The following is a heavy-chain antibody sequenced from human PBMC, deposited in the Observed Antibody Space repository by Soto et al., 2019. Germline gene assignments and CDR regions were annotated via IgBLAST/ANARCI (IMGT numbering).Heavy chain of an antibody. V-gene: IGHV3-7*01. CDR3: ARGNGWLEVQ. CDR1: GFTFSNYY. CDR2: IKPDGSQK. Sequence: GGSLRLSCAASGFTFSNYYMIWLRQAPGKGPEWVANIKPDGSQKNYVDSVKDRFTISRDNAKNSLSLQMNNLRVEDTAVYYCARGNGWLEVQWGQGTLVTVSS. D-gene: IGHD3-22*01. J-gene: IGHJ4*02.